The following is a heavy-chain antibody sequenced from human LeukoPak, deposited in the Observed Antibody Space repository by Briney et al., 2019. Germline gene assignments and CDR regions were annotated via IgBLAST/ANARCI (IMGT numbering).Heavy chain of an antibody. J-gene: IGHJ3*02. CDR3: AREYTHYYDSSGYYYHAFDI. CDR1: GYTFTDYY. D-gene: IGHD3-22*01. Sequence: ASVKVSCKASGYTFTDYYMHWVRQAPGQGLEWMGRINSKSGGTTYAQNFQGRVTMTRDTSISTAYMELSRLRSDDTAVYYCAREYTHYYDSSGYYYHAFDIWGQGTMVTVSS. CDR2: INSKSGGT. V-gene: IGHV1-2*06.